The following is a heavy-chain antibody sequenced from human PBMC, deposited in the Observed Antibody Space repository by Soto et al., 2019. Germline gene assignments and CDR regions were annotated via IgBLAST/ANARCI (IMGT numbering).Heavy chain of an antibody. J-gene: IGHJ5*02. CDR1: GFTFSSYG. CDR3: ASGRRYQLTMTWFDP. D-gene: IGHD2-2*01. Sequence: GGSLRLSCAASGFTFSSYGMHWVRQAPGKGLEWVAVISYDGSNKYYADSVKGRFTISRDNSKNTLYLQMNSLRAEDTAVYYCASGRRYQLTMTWFDPWGQGTLVTVSS. V-gene: IGHV3-30*03. CDR2: ISYDGSNK.